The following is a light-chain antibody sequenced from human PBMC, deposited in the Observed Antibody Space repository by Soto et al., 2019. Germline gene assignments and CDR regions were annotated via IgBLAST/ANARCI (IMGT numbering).Light chain of an antibody. CDR2: KAS. Sequence: DIQMTQSPSTLSASVGDRVTITCRASQSISSWLAWYQQKPGKAPKLLISKASSLEIRVPSRFSGSGSGTEITLTISSLQTDDFATYYYDQYKSLYTFGQGTKLEIK. CDR1: QSISSW. CDR3: DQYKSLYT. V-gene: IGKV1-5*03. J-gene: IGKJ2*01.